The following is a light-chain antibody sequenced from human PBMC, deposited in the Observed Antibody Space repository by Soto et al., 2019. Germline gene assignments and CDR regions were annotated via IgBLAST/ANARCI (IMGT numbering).Light chain of an antibody. CDR1: SSNIGNNF. J-gene: IGLJ2*01. Sequence: QSVLTQPPSVSAAPGQKVTISCSGSSSNIGNNFVSWYQQPPGTAPKLLIYENNKRPSGIPDRFSGSKSGTSATLGITGLQTGDEADYYCGTWDSSLSAGVFGGGTQLTVL. CDR2: ENN. V-gene: IGLV1-51*02. CDR3: GTWDSSLSAGV.